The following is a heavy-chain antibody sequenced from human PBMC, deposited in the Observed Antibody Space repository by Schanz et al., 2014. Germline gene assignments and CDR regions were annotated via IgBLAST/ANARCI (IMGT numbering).Heavy chain of an antibody. J-gene: IGHJ6*02. CDR1: GFTLTSHF. D-gene: IGHD3-3*02. Sequence: QLVQSGAEVKKPGASVKVSCKASGFTLTSHFMHWLRQAPGQGLEWVGRIIPILRISNYAQKFRDRVTITADKSTSTAYMELSSLRSEDTAVYYCARENKDYDSILNKFFHYGLDLWGQGTTVTVSS. V-gene: IGHV1-69*09. CDR3: ARENKDYDSILNKFFHYGLDL. CDR2: IIPILRIS.